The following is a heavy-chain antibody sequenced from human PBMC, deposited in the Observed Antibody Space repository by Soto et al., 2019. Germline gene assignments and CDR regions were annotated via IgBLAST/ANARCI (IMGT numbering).Heavy chain of an antibody. J-gene: IGHJ3*02. V-gene: IGHV1-58*01. CDR2: IVVGSGHT. Sequence: GASVKVSCKASGFTSTNSAVQWVRQARGQRLEWIGWIVVGSGHTNYAQKFQERVTITRDMSTTTAYMELSSLRSEDTAVYYCAVEALGFCSSTSCYDAFDIWGQGTMVTVS. CDR1: GFTSTNSA. D-gene: IGHD2-2*01. CDR3: AVEALGFCSSTSCYDAFDI.